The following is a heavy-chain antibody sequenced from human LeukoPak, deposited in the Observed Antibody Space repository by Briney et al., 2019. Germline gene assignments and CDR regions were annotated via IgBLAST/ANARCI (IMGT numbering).Heavy chain of an antibody. CDR1: GYTFSSYD. CDR3: ARMVRYSSGWLQNYSDY. Sequence: ASVKVSCKASGYTFSSYDINWVRQATGQGLEWMGWVNPHSGNTDYAQKFQGRITMTRNTSISTAYMELTSLRSEDTAIYYCARMVRYSSGWLQNYSDYWGQGTLVTVSS. CDR2: VNPHSGNT. D-gene: IGHD6-19*01. V-gene: IGHV1-8*01. J-gene: IGHJ4*02.